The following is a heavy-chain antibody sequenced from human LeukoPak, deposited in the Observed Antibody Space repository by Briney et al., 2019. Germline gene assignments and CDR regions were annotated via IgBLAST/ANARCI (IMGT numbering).Heavy chain of an antibody. CDR3: ARDRGRAGYSYGFYY. CDR1: GGTFSSYA. D-gene: IGHD5-18*01. V-gene: IGHV1-69*13. J-gene: IGHJ4*02. CDR2: IIPIFGTA. Sequence: ASVKVSCKASGGTFSSYAISWVRQAPGQGLEWMGGIIPIFGTANYAQKFQGRVTITADESTSTAYMELSSLRSEDTAVYYCARDRGRAGYSYGFYYWGQGTLVTVSS.